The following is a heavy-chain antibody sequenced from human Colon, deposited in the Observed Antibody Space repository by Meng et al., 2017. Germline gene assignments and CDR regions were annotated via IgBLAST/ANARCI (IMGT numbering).Heavy chain of an antibody. CDR1: GFNFGDYI. V-gene: IGHV3-74*01. Sequence: GESLKISCGASGFNFGDYIMHWVRQSPGRGLEWLSRIVPDGGITTYADSVKGRFTVSRDNAKNTLYLQMNSLRADDTAVYYCARDLGWVLFEYWGRGALVTVSS. CDR3: ARDLGWVLFEY. J-gene: IGHJ4*02. CDR2: IVPDGGIT. D-gene: IGHD3-3*01.